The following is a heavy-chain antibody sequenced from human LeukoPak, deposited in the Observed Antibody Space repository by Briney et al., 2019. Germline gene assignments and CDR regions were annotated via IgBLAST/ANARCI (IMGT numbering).Heavy chain of an antibody. J-gene: IGHJ3*02. CDR3: ARRDLVQSDAFDI. Sequence: SETLSLTCTVSGGSISSSSYYWGWIRQPPGKGLEWVGSIYFSGRTSYNPSLKSRVPISVDTSKNQFSLKLSSVPAADTAVYYWARRDLVQSDAFDIWGQGTMVTVSS. CDR1: GGSISSSSYY. D-gene: IGHD4-11*01. CDR2: IYFSGRT. V-gene: IGHV4-39*07.